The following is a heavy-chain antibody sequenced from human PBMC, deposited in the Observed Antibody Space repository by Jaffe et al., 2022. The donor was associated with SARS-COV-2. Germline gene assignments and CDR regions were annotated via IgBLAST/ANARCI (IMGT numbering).Heavy chain of an antibody. CDR2: IIPIFGTA. Sequence: QVQLVQSGAEVKKPGSSVKVSCKASGGTFSSYAISWVRQAPGQGLEWMGGIIPIFGTANYAQKFQGRVTITADESTSTAYMELSSLRSEDTAVYYCADGGLTTVKNNRWYYYGMDVWGQGTTVTVSS. V-gene: IGHV1-69*01. D-gene: IGHD4-17*01. CDR1: GGTFSSYA. J-gene: IGHJ6*02. CDR3: ADGGLTTVKNNRWYYYGMDV.